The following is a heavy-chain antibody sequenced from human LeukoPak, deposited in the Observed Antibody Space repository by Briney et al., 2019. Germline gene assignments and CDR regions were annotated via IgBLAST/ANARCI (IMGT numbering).Heavy chain of an antibody. V-gene: IGHV4-59*08. J-gene: IGHJ4*02. CDR1: GGSISSYY. D-gene: IGHD6-19*01. Sequence: SETLSLTCTVSGGSISSYYWSWIRQPPGKGLEWIGYIYYSGSANYNPSLKSRVTISVDTSKNQFSLKLSSVTAADTAIYYCARAVSGRFDYWGQGTLVTVSS. CDR3: ARAVSGRFDY. CDR2: IYYSGSA.